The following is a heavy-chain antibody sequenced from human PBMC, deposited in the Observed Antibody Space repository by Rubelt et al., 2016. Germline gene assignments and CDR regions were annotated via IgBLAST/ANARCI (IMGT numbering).Heavy chain of an antibody. CDR2: IHYSANI. D-gene: IGHD6-13*01. CDR3: VRDRGSNWYIRYAFDV. Sequence: QVQLQESGPGLVKPSQTLSLTCTVSGGSMTSPDYYWSWIRQHPGKGLEWIGFIHYSANIYYNPSLKSRITISIETSKSQVSLRLGAVTAADTSVYYCVRDRGSNWYIRYAFDVWGQGTMVTVSS. V-gene: IGHV4-31*03. CDR1: GGSMTSPDYY. J-gene: IGHJ3*01.